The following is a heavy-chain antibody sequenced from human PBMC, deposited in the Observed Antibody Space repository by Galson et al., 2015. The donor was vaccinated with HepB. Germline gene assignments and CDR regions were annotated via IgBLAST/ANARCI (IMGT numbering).Heavy chain of an antibody. D-gene: IGHD6-6*01. J-gene: IGHJ4*02. CDR2: INPSGGST. CDR3: ARSGGLEYSSSAYYFDY. Sequence: SVKVSCKASGYTFTSYYMHWVRQAPGQGLEWMGIINPSGGSTSYAQKFQGRVTMTRDTSTSTVYMELSSLRSEDTAVYYCARSGGLEYSSSAYYFDYWGQGTLVTVSS. CDR1: GYTFTSYY. V-gene: IGHV1-46*01.